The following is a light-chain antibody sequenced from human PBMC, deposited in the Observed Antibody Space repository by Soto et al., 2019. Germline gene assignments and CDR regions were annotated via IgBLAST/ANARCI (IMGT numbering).Light chain of an antibody. J-gene: IGKJ5*01. CDR3: QQRSNWPIT. CDR2: DAS. Sequence: EIVLTQSPATLSLSPGESATLSCRASQSVTKYLVWYQQKPGQAPRLLISDASYRATGIPARFSGSGSGTDFTLTISILEPEDFALYYCQQRSNWPITVGQGTRLEIK. CDR1: QSVTKY. V-gene: IGKV3-11*01.